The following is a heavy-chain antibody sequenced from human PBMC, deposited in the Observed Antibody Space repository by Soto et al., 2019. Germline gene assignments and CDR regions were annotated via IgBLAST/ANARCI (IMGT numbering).Heavy chain of an antibody. Sequence: GASVKVSCKASGYTFTSYGISWVRQAPGQGLEWMGWISAYNGNTNYAQKLQGRVTMTTDTSTSTAYVELRSLRSDDTAVYYCARDRHTAMVSINWFDPWGQGTLVTVSS. D-gene: IGHD5-18*01. CDR1: GYTFTSYG. V-gene: IGHV1-18*04. CDR2: ISAYNGNT. J-gene: IGHJ5*02. CDR3: ARDRHTAMVSINWFDP.